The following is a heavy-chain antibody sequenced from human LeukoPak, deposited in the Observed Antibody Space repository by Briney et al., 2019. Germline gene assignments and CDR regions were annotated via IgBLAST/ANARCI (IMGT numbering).Heavy chain of an antibody. CDR2: ISGSGGST. J-gene: IGHJ4*02. CDR3: AKDGTYSSSPGVSYFDY. Sequence: GGSLRLSCAASGFTFSSYAMSWVRQAPGKGLEWVSAISGSGGSTYYADSVEGRFTISRDNSKNTLYLQMNSLRAEDTAVYYCAKDGTYSSSPGVSYFDYWGQGTLVTVSS. D-gene: IGHD6-6*01. CDR1: GFTFSSYA. V-gene: IGHV3-23*01.